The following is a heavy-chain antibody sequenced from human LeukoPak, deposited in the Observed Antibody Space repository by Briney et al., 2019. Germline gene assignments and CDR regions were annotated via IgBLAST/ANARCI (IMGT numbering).Heavy chain of an antibody. V-gene: IGHV1-2*02. CDR2: INPNSGGT. CDR3: ARPQTYYYDSSGYHAFDI. D-gene: IGHD3-22*01. CDR1: GYTFTGYY. Sequence: ASVKVSCKASGYTFTGYYMHWVRQAPGQGLEWKGWINPNSGGTNYAQKFQGRVTMTRDTSISTAYMELSRLRSDDTAVYYCARPQTYYYDSSGYHAFDIWGQGTMVTVSS. J-gene: IGHJ3*02.